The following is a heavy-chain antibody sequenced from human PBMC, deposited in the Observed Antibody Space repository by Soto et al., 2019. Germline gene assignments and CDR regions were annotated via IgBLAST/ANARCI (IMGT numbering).Heavy chain of an antibody. Sequence: QVQLQESGPGLVKASETLSLTCTVSGGSTSPYYWSWLRQPPGKGLEWIGFIDYSGGARYNPSLKSRVTMSLDTSENQISLKLSSMTAADTAAYFCARGRPWELYDYWGQGTLVNVSS. CDR2: IDYSGGA. V-gene: IGHV4-59*01. J-gene: IGHJ4*02. CDR3: ARGRPWELYDY. CDR1: GGSTSPYY. D-gene: IGHD1-7*01.